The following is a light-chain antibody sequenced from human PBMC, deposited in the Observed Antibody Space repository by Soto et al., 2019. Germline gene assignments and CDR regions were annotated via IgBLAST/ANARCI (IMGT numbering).Light chain of an antibody. CDR2: GAS. Sequence: ELVLTQSPGTLSLSPGERATLSCRDSQSVSSSYLAWYQQKPGQAPRLLIYGASSRATGIPDRFIGSGSGTDFTLTISRLEPEDFAVYYCHQYGSSQGTFGPGTKVYIK. V-gene: IGKV3-20*01. J-gene: IGKJ3*01. CDR1: QSVSSSY. CDR3: HQYGSSQGT.